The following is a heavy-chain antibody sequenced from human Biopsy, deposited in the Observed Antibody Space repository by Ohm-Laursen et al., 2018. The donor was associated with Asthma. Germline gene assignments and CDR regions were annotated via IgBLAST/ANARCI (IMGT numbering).Heavy chain of an antibody. J-gene: IGHJ6*02. CDR2: INHSGST. Sequence: SETLSLTCAVYGGSFSGYYWSWIRQPPGKGLEGIGEINHSGSTNYNPSLKRRVTISVDTSKNQFSLKLSSVTAADTAVYYCARSAKTIFGVVMGSYYYGMDVWGQGTTVTVSS. CDR3: ARSAKTIFGVVMGSYYYGMDV. CDR1: GGSFSGYY. V-gene: IGHV4-34*01. D-gene: IGHD3-3*01.